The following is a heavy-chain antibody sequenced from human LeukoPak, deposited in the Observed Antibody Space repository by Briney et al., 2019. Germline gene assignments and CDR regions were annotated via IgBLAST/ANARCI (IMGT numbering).Heavy chain of an antibody. CDR1: GFTLSDYY. V-gene: IGHV3-11*06. CDR2: ISSSSSHT. CDR3: ARGRVGRYCSGGSCYLVP. D-gene: IGHD2-15*01. J-gene: IGHJ4*02. Sequence: GGSLRLSCAASGFTLSDYYINWIRQAPGKGLEWVSYISSSSSHTNYADSVKGRFTISRDNAKNSLFLQMNSLRVEDTAVYYCARGRVGRYCSGGSCYLVPWGQGTLVTVSS.